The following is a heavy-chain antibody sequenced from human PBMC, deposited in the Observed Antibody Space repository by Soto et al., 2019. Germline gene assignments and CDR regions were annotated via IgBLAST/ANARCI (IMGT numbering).Heavy chain of an antibody. V-gene: IGHV2-5*02. D-gene: IGHD4-17*01. CDR2: IYWDDGE. CDR1: GFSLNTFGVG. CDR3: SHTTTVTTRDY. J-gene: IGHJ4*02. Sequence: QITLKESGPALVKPTQTLTLTCTFSGFSLNTFGVGVAWIRQPPGKALECLAIIYWDDGERYSPSLRSRLTITKGTYKNQVVLTMTNLDPVDTATYFCSHTTTVTTRDYWGQGTLVTVSS.